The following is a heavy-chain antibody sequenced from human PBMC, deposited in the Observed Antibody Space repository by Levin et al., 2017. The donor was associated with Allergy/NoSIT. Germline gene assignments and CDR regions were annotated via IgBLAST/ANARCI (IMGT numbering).Heavy chain of an antibody. J-gene: IGHJ4*02. CDR3: ARRQEGPGSSPPLRYFDY. Sequence: GESLKISCGTSGLTFSSSAMSWVRQAPGKGLEWVSSITNTGFYTSYADSVKGRFPISRDDSKNTVFLQMHSLRVEDTAMYYCARRQEGPGSSPPLRYFDYWGQGVLVTVSS. CDR2: ITNTGFYT. CDR1: GLTFSSSA. D-gene: IGHD1-1*01. V-gene: IGHV3-23*01.